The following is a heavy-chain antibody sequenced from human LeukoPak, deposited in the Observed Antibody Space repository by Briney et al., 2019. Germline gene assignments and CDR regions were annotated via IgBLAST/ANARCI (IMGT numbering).Heavy chain of an antibody. J-gene: IGHJ3*02. CDR2: IKQDGSEK. CDR1: GFTFSSYW. D-gene: IGHD1-26*01. Sequence: SGGSLRLSCAASGFTFSSYWMSWVRQAPGKGLEWVANIKQDGSEKYYVDSVKGRFTISRDNAKNSLYLQMNSLRAEDTAVYYCAREGGRELRHAFDIWGQGTMVTVSS. V-gene: IGHV3-7*01. CDR3: AREGGRELRHAFDI.